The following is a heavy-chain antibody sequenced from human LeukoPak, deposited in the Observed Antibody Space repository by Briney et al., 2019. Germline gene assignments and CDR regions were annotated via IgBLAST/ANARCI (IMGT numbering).Heavy chain of an antibody. CDR1: GFTFDDYA. CDR3: AKDAVVRATTFFDY. Sequence: GGSLRLSCAASGFTFDDYAMHWVRQAPGKGLEWVSGISWNSGSIGYADSVKGRFTISRDNAKNSLYLQMNSLRAEDTALYYCAKDAVVRATTFFDYWGQGTLVTVSS. V-gene: IGHV3-9*01. J-gene: IGHJ4*02. CDR2: ISWNSGSI. D-gene: IGHD1-26*01.